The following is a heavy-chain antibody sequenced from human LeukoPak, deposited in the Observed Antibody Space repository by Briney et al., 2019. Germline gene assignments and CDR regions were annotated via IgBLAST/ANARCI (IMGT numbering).Heavy chain of an antibody. J-gene: IGHJ5*02. Sequence: PSETLSLTCTVSGGSIRNGVYYWSWIRQHPGKGPEWIGYIYYSGSTFYNPSLKSRLTISVDTSKNQFSLNLSSVTAADTAVYYCAREVHCGGDCYSGWFDPWGQGTLVTVSS. CDR1: GGSIRNGVYY. CDR2: IYYSGST. D-gene: IGHD2-21*02. CDR3: AREVHCGGDCYSGWFDP. V-gene: IGHV4-31*03.